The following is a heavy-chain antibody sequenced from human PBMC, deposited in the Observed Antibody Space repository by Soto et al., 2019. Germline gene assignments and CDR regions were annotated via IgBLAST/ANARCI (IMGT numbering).Heavy chain of an antibody. CDR3: AKDVGYSYGYRYGMDV. V-gene: IGHV3-23*01. CDR2: IRGGGGST. CDR1: GFTFSSYW. D-gene: IGHD5-18*01. J-gene: IGHJ6*02. Sequence: GVLRLSCAASGFTFSSYWMSWVRQAPGKGLEWVADIRGGGGSTYYADSVKGRFTISRDNSKNTLYLQMNSLRAEDTAVYYCAKDVGYSYGYRYGMDVWGQGTTVTVSS.